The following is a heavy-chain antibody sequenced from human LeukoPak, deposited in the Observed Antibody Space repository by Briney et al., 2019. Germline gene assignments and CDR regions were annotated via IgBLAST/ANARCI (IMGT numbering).Heavy chain of an antibody. CDR2: INSVGSST. D-gene: IGHD6-19*01. CDR3: ARERTSGWDAFDF. Sequence: PGRSLRLSCAASGFTFSSFWIHWVRQAPGKGLVWVSRINSVGSSTSYADSVKGRFTISRDNAKNTLYLQMNSLRAEDTAVYYCARERTSGWDAFDFWGQGTLVTVSS. J-gene: IGHJ4*02. V-gene: IGHV3-74*01. CDR1: GFTFSSFW.